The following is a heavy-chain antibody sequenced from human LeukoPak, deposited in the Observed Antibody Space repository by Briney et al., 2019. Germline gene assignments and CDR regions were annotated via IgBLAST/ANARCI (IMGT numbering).Heavy chain of an antibody. CDR1: GFTFSDYY. CDR3: ARIAVAGTDFDY. J-gene: IGHJ4*02. D-gene: IGHD6-19*01. Sequence: PGGSLRLSCAASGFTFSDYYMSWIRQPPGKGLEWIGYIYYSGSTNYNPSLKSRVTISVDTSKNQFSLKLSSVTAADTAVYYCARIAVAGTDFDYWGQGTLVTVSS. V-gene: IGHV4-59*01. CDR2: IYYSGST.